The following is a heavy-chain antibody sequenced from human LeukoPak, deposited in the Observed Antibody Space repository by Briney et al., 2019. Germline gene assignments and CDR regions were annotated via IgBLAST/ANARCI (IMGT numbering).Heavy chain of an antibody. D-gene: IGHD3-10*01. J-gene: IGHJ4*02. CDR3: ARKGFGELSRYYFDY. Sequence: GESLKISCKGSGYSFTSYWIGWVRQMPGKGLEWMGIIYPGDSDTRYSPSFQGQVTISADKSISTAYLQWSSLKASDTAMYYCARKGFGELSRYYFDYWGRGTLVTVSS. CDR2: IYPGDSDT. CDR1: GYSFTSYW. V-gene: IGHV5-51*01.